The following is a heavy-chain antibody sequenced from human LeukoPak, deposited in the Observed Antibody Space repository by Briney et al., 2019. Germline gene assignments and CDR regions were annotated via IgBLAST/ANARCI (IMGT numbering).Heavy chain of an antibody. J-gene: IGHJ6*02. D-gene: IGHD2-2*01. CDR1: GGTFSSYA. CDR3: ASPYCSSTSCYGRSDYYGMDV. Sequence: SVKVSCKASGGTFSSYAISWVRQAPGQGLEWMGRIIPILGIANYAQKFQGRVTITADKSTSTAYMELSSLRSEDTAVYYCASPYCSSTSCYGRSDYYGMDVWGQGTTVTVPS. CDR2: IIPILGIA. V-gene: IGHV1-69*04.